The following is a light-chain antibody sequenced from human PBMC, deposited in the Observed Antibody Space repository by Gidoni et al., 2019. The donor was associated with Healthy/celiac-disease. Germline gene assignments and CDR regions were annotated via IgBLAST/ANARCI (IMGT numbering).Light chain of an antibody. V-gene: IGKV1-39*01. CDR2: AAS. CDR1: QSISSY. J-gene: IGKJ2*01. CDR3: QKSYSTPPYT. Sequence: DIQMTQSPSSLSASVGDRVTITCRASQSISSYVNWYQQKPGKAPKLLIYAASSLQSGVPSRFSGSGSGTDFTLTISSLQPEDFATYYCQKSYSTPPYTFGQGTKLEIK.